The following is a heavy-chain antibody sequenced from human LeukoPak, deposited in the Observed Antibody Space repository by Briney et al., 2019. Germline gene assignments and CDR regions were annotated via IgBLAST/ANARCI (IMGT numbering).Heavy chain of an antibody. J-gene: IGHJ4*02. CDR2: ISSSSSTI. D-gene: IGHD3-10*01. Sequence: ETLSLTCTVSGGSITGYYWSWVRQAPGKGLEWVSYISSSSSTIYYADSVKGRFTISRDNAKNSLYLQMNSLRAEDTAVYYCATEVRGVIWGQGTLVTVSS. CDR1: GGSITGYY. V-gene: IGHV3-48*01. CDR3: ATEVRGVI.